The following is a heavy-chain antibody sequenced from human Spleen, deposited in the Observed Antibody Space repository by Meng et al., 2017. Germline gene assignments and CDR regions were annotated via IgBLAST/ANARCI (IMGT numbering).Heavy chain of an antibody. CDR1: GGSFRDYY. V-gene: IGHV4-34*04. CDR3: ARGPTTMAHDFDY. CDR2: INHSGST. J-gene: IGHJ4*02. D-gene: IGHD4-11*01. Sequence: QVQLTQWCDALLKPSETLSLTCVVSGGSFRDYYWSWIRQPPGKGLEWIGEINHSGSTNHNPSLESRATISVDTSQNNLSLKLSSVTAADSAVYYCARGPTTMAHDFDYWGQGTLVTVSS.